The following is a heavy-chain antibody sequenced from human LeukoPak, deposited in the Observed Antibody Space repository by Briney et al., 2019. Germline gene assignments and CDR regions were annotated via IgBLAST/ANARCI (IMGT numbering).Heavy chain of an antibody. Sequence: ASVKDSCKASEYTFTSYDINWVRQATGQGLEWMGWMNPNSGNTGYAQKFQGRVTMTRNTSISTAYMELSSLRSEDTAVYYCASTGIAAAGTTFDYWGQGTLVTVSS. V-gene: IGHV1-8*01. J-gene: IGHJ4*02. CDR2: MNPNSGNT. CDR1: EYTFTSYD. CDR3: ASTGIAAAGTTFDY. D-gene: IGHD6-13*01.